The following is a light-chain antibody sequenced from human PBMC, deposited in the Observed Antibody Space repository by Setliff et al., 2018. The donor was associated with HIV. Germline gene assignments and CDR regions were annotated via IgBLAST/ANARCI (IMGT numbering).Light chain of an antibody. V-gene: IGLV2-8*01. CDR3: SSYAGTIAI. J-gene: IGLJ2*01. Sequence: QSALTQPPSASGFPGQSVTISCTGTSSDIGSYNYVSWYQQHPGKAPKLMTYEVNKRPSGVPDRFSASKSGNTTSLTVSGLQADDEGDYYCSSYAGTIAIFGGGTK. CDR1: SSDIGSYNY. CDR2: EVN.